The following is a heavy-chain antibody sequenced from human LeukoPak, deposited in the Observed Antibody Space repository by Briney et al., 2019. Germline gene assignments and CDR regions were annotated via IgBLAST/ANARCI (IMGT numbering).Heavy chain of an antibody. V-gene: IGHV3-23*01. CDR1: GFTFSSYA. CDR3: AKKTSYCGGDCFPYYFDH. Sequence: PGGSLRLSCAASGFTFSSYAMSWVRQAPGKGLEWVSAITGSSDSTYYADAVKGRFTISRDNPKNTLYLQMNSLRAEDTAVYYCAKKTSYCGGDCFPYYFDHWGQGTLVTVSS. CDR2: ITGSSDST. J-gene: IGHJ4*02. D-gene: IGHD2-21*02.